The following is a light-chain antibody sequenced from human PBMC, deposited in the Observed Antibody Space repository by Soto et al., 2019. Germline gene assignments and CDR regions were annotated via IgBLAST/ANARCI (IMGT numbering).Light chain of an antibody. J-gene: IGKJ3*01. CDR1: QTVSNN. V-gene: IGKV1-39*01. Sequence: DLQMTQSPSSLSASVGDRVTITCRTRQTVSNNLNWYQRKPGKAPSLLIYASSTLQSGVPSRFIGSGSETEFTLTISSLQPEDFATYYCQQDNMTPFTFGPGTKVDI. CDR3: QQDNMTPFT. CDR2: ASS.